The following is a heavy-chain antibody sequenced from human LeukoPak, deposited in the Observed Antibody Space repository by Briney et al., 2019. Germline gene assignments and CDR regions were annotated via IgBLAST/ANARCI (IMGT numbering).Heavy chain of an antibody. CDR2: INHSGST. Sequence: SETLSLTCAVYGGSFSGYYWSWIRQPPGKGLEWIGEINHSGSTNYNPSLKSRVTISVDTSKNQFSLKLSSVTAADTAVYYCARLREEGEGYSYLTLDYWGQGTLVTVSS. CDR3: ARLREEGEGYSYLTLDY. CDR1: GGSFSGYY. J-gene: IGHJ4*02. V-gene: IGHV4-34*01. D-gene: IGHD5-18*01.